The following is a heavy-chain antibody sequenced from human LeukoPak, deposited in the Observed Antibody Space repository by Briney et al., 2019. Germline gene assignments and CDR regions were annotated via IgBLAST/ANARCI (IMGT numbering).Heavy chain of an antibody. CDR2: ISSSSSYI. CDR1: GFTFSSYS. J-gene: IGHJ6*03. D-gene: IGHD1-1*01. V-gene: IGHV3-21*01. Sequence: PGGSLRLSCAASGFTFSSYSMNWVRQAPGKGLEWVSSISSSSSYIYYADSVKGRFTISRDNAKNSLYLKMNSLRAEDTAVYYCARVRNWNDSDYYYMDVWGKGTTVTVSS. CDR3: ARVRNWNDSDYYYMDV.